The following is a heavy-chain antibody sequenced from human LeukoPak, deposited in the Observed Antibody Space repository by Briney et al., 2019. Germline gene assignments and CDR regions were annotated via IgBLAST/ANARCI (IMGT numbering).Heavy chain of an antibody. CDR3: ARGGSGSYFSWLDP. CDR1: GYTFTGYY. D-gene: IGHD3-10*01. CDR2: INPNSGGT. V-gene: IGHV1-2*02. Sequence: ASVKVSCKASGYTFTGYYMHRVRQAPGQGLECMGWINPNSGGTNYAQKFQGRVTMTRDTSISTAYMELSRLRSDDTAVYYCARGGSGSYFSWLDPWGQGTLVTVSS. J-gene: IGHJ5*02.